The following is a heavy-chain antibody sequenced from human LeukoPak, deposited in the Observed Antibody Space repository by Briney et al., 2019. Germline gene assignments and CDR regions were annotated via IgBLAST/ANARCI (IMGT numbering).Heavy chain of an antibody. V-gene: IGHV3-23*01. J-gene: IGHJ5*02. CDR3: ARKHIVVVTSWFDP. Sequence: PGGSLRLSCAASGFTFSSYAMSWVRQAPGKGLEWVSAISGSGGSTYYADSVKGRFTISRDNAKNSLYLQMNSLRAEDTAVYYCARKHIVVVTSWFDPWGQGTLVTVSS. CDR2: ISGSGGST. CDR1: GFTFSSYA. D-gene: IGHD2-21*02.